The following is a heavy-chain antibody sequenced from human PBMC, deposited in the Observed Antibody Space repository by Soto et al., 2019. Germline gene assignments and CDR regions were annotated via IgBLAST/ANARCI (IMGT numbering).Heavy chain of an antibody. CDR3: AKSLYYYDRNREGAFDA. V-gene: IGHV3-23*01. D-gene: IGHD3-22*01. J-gene: IGHJ3*01. CDR2: MSDSG. CDR1: GFMFNYYV. Sequence: PGGSLRLSCKASGFMFNYYVMSWVRQAPGKGLEWVSPMSDSGASVKGRFTISRDNSKNTLYLQMPSLRAGDPAVYYCAKSLYYYDRNREGAFDAWGHGTEVTVSS.